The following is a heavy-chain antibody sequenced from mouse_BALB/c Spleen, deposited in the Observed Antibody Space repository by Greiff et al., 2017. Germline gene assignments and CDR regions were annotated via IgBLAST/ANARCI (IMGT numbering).Heavy chain of an antibody. Sequence: VQLQQSGPSLVQPSQSLSITCTVSGFSLTSYGVHWVRQSPGKGLEWLGVIWRGGSTDYNAAFMSRLSITKDNSKIQVFFKMNSLQADDTAIYYCAKKGYGPYAMDYWGQGTSVTVSS. CDR1: GFSLTSYG. CDR2: IWRGGST. V-gene: IGHV2-5-1*01. D-gene: IGHD1-1*01. J-gene: IGHJ4*01. CDR3: AKKGYGPYAMDY.